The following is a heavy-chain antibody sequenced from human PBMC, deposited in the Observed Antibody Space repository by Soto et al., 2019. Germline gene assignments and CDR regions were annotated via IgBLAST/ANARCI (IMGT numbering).Heavy chain of an antibody. CDR2: ISGSDGST. D-gene: IGHD6-13*01. J-gene: IGHJ4*02. Sequence: GGSLRLSCAASGFTFNSYAMNWVRQAPGKGLEWVSVISGSDGSTYYADSVKGRFTISRDNSKNTLNLQMNSLRAEDTAVYYCARRSSSWYFDYWGQGTLVTVSS. CDR3: ARRSSSWYFDY. V-gene: IGHV3-23*01. CDR1: GFTFNSYA.